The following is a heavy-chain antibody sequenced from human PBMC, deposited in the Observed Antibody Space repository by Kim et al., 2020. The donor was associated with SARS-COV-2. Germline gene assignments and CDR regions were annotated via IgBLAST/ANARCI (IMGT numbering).Heavy chain of an antibody. J-gene: IGHJ6*02. V-gene: IGHV3-33*01. CDR3: ARGEDYDFWSGYFNGADYYFYGMDV. CDR1: GFTFSSYG. D-gene: IGHD3-3*01. Sequence: GGSLRLSCAASGFTFSSYGMHWVRQAPGKGLEWVAVIWYDGSNKYYADSVKGRFIISRDNSKNTLYLQMNSLRAEDTTVYYCARGEDYDFWSGYFNGADYYFYGMDVWGQGTTVTVSS. CDR2: IWYDGSNK.